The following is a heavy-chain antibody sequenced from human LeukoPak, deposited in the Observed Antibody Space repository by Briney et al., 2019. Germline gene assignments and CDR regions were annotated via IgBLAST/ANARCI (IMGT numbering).Heavy chain of an antibody. Sequence: PGGALRHSFPGSGFTFNNYPMHWVGPARGRGREGVTTIWYDGSNKYYGDSVKGRFTISRDNSKSTLYLQMNSLRAEDTAVYYCARDKGNHPYNWFDPWGQGTLVTVSS. D-gene: IGHD1-14*01. CDR3: ARDKGNHPYNWFDP. CDR2: IWYDGSNK. J-gene: IGHJ5*02. V-gene: IGHV3-33*01. CDR1: GFTFNNYP.